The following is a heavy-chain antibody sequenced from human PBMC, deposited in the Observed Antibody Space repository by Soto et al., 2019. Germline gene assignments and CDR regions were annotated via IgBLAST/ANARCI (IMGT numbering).Heavy chain of an antibody. V-gene: IGHV4-34*01. Sequence: SETLSLTCAVYGGSFSGYYWSWIRQPPGKGLEWIGEINHSGSTNYNPSLKSRVTISVDTSKNQFSLKLSSVTAADTAVYYCARGYSSSWAYYYMDVWGKGTTDTVSS. CDR3: ARGYSSSWAYYYMDV. CDR1: GGSFSGYY. J-gene: IGHJ6*03. CDR2: INHSGST. D-gene: IGHD6-13*01.